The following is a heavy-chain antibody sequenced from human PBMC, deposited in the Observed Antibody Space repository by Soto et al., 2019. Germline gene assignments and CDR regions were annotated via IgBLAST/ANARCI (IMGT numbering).Heavy chain of an antibody. V-gene: IGHV4-34*01. Sequence: QVQLQQWGAGLLKPSETLSLTCAVYGGSFSGYYWSWIRQPPGKGLEWIGEINHSGSTNYNPSLKSRVTISVDTSKNQFSLKLSSVTAADTAVYYCARGLVRGVITDNFDYWGQGTLVTVSS. CDR1: GGSFSGYY. D-gene: IGHD3-10*01. CDR3: ARGLVRGVITDNFDY. CDR2: INHSGST. J-gene: IGHJ4*02.